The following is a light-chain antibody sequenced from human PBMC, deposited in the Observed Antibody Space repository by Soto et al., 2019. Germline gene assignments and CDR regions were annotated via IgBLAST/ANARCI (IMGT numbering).Light chain of an antibody. CDR2: EVS. V-gene: IGLV2-11*01. CDR1: STDVGASNN. CDR3: MQALQTPRM. Sequence: SALHQPRSVSGSHGTSNTLSCTGTSTDVGASNNVSWYQQLPSRAPKLMISEVSNRASGVPDRFSGRGSGTDFTLSISKVEAEDVGVYYCMQALQTPRMFGQGTK. J-gene: IGLJ3*02.